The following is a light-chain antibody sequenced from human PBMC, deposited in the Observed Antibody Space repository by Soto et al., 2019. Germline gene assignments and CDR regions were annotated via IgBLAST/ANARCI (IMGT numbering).Light chain of an antibody. CDR2: EVS. V-gene: IGLV2-14*01. J-gene: IGLJ3*02. Sequence: QSALTHPASVSGSPGQSITFSCTGTSSDVGSYNYVSWYQQHPGKAPKLMIYEVSNRPSGVSNRFSGSKSGNTASLTISGLKAEDEANYYCSSYTSISTRVFGGGTQLTVL. CDR3: SSYTSISTRV. CDR1: SSDVGSYNY.